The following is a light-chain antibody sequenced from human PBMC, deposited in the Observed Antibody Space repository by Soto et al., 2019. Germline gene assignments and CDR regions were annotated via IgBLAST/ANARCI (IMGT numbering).Light chain of an antibody. Sequence: ETVLTQSPATLSVSPGERATLSCRASQSVSSNLAWYQQKPGQAPRLLIYGVSTRATGIPARFSGSGSGTEFTLTVSSLQSEDFALYFCHQYDHWPLTFGGGTKVDIK. CDR1: QSVSSN. CDR3: HQYDHWPLT. CDR2: GVS. J-gene: IGKJ4*01. V-gene: IGKV3D-15*01.